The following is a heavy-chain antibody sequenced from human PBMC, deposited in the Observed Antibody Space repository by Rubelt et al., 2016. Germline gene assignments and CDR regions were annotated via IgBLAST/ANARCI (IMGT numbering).Heavy chain of an antibody. Sequence: QVQLQESGPGLVKSSQTLSLTCFVSGGSISSGNFYLTWIRQRPGKGLEWIGHIHFSGTTSYNPSLKGRVRMSVDIASNNVFRTLNSVTAADTAVYDCARHGRAAARYYVWGQGTTVTVSS. CDR2: IHFSGTT. CDR1: GGSISSGNFY. D-gene: IGHD6-13*01. CDR3: ARHGRAAARYYV. V-gene: IGHV4-31*03. J-gene: IGHJ6*02.